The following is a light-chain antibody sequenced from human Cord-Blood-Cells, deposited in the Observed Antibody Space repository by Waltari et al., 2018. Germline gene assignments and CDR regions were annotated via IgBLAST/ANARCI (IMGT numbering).Light chain of an antibody. CDR1: QSVSTSY. CDR2: DAS. V-gene: IGKV3-20*01. CDR3: QQYGSSPFT. J-gene: IGKJ3*01. Sequence: EIVLTQSPGTLSLSPGERATLSCRASQSVSTSYLAWYRQKPGQGPRLLIYDASSRATGIPDRFSGSGSGTDFTLTISRLEPEYFAVYYCQQYGSSPFTFGPGTKVDIK.